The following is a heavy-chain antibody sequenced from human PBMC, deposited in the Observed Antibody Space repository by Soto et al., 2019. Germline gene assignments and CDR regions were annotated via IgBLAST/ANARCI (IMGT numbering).Heavy chain of an antibody. J-gene: IGHJ5*02. V-gene: IGHV2-5*02. CDR3: AHKRGYQLLRGWFDP. CDR1: GFSLSTSGVG. CDR2: IYWDDDK. Sequence: QITLKESGPTLVKPTQTLTLTCTFSGFSLSTSGVGVGWIRQPPGKALEWLALIYWDDDKRYSPSLKSRLTSTKDTSKNQVVLTMTNMDPVDTATYYCAHKRGYQLLRGWFDPWGQGTLVTVSS. D-gene: IGHD2-2*01.